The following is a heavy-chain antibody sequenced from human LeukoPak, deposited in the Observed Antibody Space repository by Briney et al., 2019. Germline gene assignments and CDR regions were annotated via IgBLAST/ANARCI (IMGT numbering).Heavy chain of an antibody. J-gene: IGHJ6*03. CDR3: ARYSGYDLVYYYYYMDV. V-gene: IGHV7-4-1*02. CDR2: INTNTGNP. CDR1: GYTFTSYA. D-gene: IGHD5-12*01. Sequence: ASVKVSCKASGYTFTSYAMNWVRQAPGQGLEWMGWINTNTGNPTYAQGFTGRFVFSLDTSVSTAYLQISSLKAEDTAVHYCARYSGYDLVYYYYYMDVWGKGTTVTVSS.